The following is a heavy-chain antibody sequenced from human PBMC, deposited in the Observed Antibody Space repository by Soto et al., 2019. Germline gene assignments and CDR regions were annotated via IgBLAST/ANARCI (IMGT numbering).Heavy chain of an antibody. J-gene: IGHJ6*02. V-gene: IGHV4-59*01. D-gene: IGHD3-10*01. CDR3: ARSLNSGTSGYGMDV. CDR2: IYYSGST. Sequence: PSETLSLTCTVSGGSISSYYWSWIRQPPGKGLEWIGYIYYSGSTNYNPSLKSRVTISVDTFKNQFSLKLSSVTAADTAVYYCARSLNSGTSGYGMDVGGQGTTVTVSS. CDR1: GGSISSYY.